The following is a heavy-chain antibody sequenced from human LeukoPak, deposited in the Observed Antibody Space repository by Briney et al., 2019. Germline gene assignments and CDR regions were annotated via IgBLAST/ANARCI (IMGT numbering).Heavy chain of an antibody. CDR1: GGTFSRYA. Sequence: ASVKVSCKASGGTFSRYAFNWVRQAPGQGLERMGWINPNSGGTNYAQKFQGRVTMTRDTSISTAYMELSRLRSDDTAVYYCASSRYFDWSLITWGQGTLVTVSS. V-gene: IGHV1-2*02. D-gene: IGHD3-9*01. CDR2: INPNSGGT. J-gene: IGHJ5*02. CDR3: ASSRYFDWSLIT.